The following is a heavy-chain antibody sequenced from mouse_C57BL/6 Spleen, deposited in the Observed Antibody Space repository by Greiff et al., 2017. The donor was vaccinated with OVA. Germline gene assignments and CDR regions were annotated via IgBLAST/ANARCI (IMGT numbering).Heavy chain of an antibody. D-gene: IGHD4-1*01. CDR3: AREGETGTCWFAY. CDR2: IYPGSGST. Sequence: QVQLQQPGAELVKPGASVKMSCKASGYTFTSYWITWVKQRPGQGLEWIGDIYPGSGSTNYNEKFKSKATLTVDTSSSTAYMQLSSLTSEDSAVYYCAREGETGTCWFAYWGQGTLVTVSA. V-gene: IGHV1-55*01. J-gene: IGHJ3*01. CDR1: GYTFTSYW.